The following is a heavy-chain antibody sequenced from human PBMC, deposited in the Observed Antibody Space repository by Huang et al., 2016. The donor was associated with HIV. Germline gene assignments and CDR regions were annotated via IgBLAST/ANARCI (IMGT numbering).Heavy chain of an antibody. CDR3: VRVRRVMDTYCVADCSTLEAFDI. V-gene: IGHV7-4-1*02. CDR2: INSGAGKP. J-gene: IGHJ3*02. Sequence: QVQLVQSGSELKKPGASGKVSCKASGYTFTNCGLHWVRRAPGQGFGWMGVINSGAGKPRQDPGVNGRFVFSVDNSVNTAYLQISSLKAADSAIYYCVRVRRVMDTYCVADCSTLEAFDIWGQGTVVTVSA. D-gene: IGHD2-21*02. CDR1: GYTFTNCG.